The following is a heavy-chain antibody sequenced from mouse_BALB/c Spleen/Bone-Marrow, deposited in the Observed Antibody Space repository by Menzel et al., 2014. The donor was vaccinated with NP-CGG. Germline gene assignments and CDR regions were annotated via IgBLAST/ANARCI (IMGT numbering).Heavy chain of an antibody. Sequence: DVMLVESGGGLVHPGGSLRLSCATSGFTLTDYYMNWVRQPPGKALEWLGFIRNKANGYTTEYSASVKGRFTISRDNSQSILYLQMNTLRAEDSATYYCARDSRSAVSHFDYWGQGTTLTVSS. J-gene: IGHJ2*01. D-gene: IGHD1-1*01. CDR1: GFTLTDYY. V-gene: IGHV7-3*02. CDR2: IRNKANGYTT. CDR3: ARDSRSAVSHFDY.